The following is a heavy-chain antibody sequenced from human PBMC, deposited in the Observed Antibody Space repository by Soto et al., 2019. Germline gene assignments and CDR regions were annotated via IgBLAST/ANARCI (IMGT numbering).Heavy chain of an antibody. Sequence: PGESLKISCAASGFTFSSYSMNWVRQAPGKGLEWVSSISSSSSHIYYAGSLKGRFTISRDNAKNSLYLQMNSLRAEDTAVYYCACCSSTSCYLPVWGQGXLVTVSS. V-gene: IGHV3-21*01. D-gene: IGHD2-2*01. CDR3: ACCSSTSCYLPV. J-gene: IGHJ4*02. CDR1: GFTFSSYS. CDR2: ISSSSSHI.